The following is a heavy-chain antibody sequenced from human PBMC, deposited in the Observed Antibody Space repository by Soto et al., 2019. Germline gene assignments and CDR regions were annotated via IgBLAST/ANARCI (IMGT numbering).Heavy chain of an antibody. CDR2: ISDNGGTT. D-gene: IGHD6-13*01. Sequence: GGSLRLSCAAFAFTFSNYAMSWVRQAPGKGLKWVSSISDNGGTTYDADSVKGRFTISRDNSKNTLYLQMNSLRAEDTAVYYCAKDTQQLIVYLDVWGQGTTVTVSS. J-gene: IGHJ6*02. V-gene: IGHV3-23*01. CDR1: AFTFSNYA. CDR3: AKDTQQLIVYLDV.